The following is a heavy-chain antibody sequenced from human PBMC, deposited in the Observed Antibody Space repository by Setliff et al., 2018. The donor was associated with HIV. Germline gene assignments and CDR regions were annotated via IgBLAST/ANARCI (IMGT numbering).Heavy chain of an antibody. Sequence: ASVKVSCKASGYTFTSYGISGVRQAPGQGLEWMGWISAYTGNTKYSQKVQGRVTMTTDTSTNSAYMELRSLRSDDTAVYYCGRERVGAKDYYYMDVWGKGTTVTVSS. CDR3: GRERVGAKDYYYMDV. D-gene: IGHD1-26*01. CDR1: GYTFTSYG. J-gene: IGHJ6*03. V-gene: IGHV1-18*01. CDR2: ISAYTGNT.